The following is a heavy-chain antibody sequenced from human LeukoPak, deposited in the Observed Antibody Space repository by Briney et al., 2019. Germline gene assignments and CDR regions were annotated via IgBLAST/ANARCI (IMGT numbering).Heavy chain of an antibody. CDR2: FYHTGST. CDR3: ARAAPVDSVWFGAFSDYFDS. D-gene: IGHD3-10*01. Sequence: SETLSLTCTVSGGSMSNYFWSWIRQPPGKGLEWIGFFYHTGSTNYNPSLKSRVTISLDTSKSQFSLELSSLSAADTAVYYCARAAPVDSVWFGAFSDYFDSWGQGTLVTVSS. V-gene: IGHV4-59*01. J-gene: IGHJ4*02. CDR1: GGSMSNYF.